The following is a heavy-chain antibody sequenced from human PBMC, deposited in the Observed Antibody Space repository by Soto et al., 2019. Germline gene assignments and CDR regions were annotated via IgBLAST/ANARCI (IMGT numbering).Heavy chain of an antibody. D-gene: IGHD5-12*01. Sequence: QVQLVESGGGVVQPGRSLRLSCAASRFTFSNYGMHWVRQTPGKGLEWVAVISYDGSNKYYADSVKGRFTISIDNSKNTLYLQMNSLRAEDTGVYYCVKGGYHYFDYWGQGTLVTVSS. V-gene: IGHV3-30*18. CDR1: RFTFSNYG. CDR2: ISYDGSNK. J-gene: IGHJ4*02. CDR3: VKGGYHYFDY.